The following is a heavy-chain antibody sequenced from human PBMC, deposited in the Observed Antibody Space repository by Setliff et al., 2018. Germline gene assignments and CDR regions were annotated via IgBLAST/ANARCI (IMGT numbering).Heavy chain of an antibody. Sequence: PSETLSLTCTVSGGSISSSSSYWGWIRQPPGKGLEWIGTIYYSGSTYYNPSLKSRVTISVDTSKNHFSLRLSSVTAADTAVYYCARAITSKYYFEYWGQGTLVTVSS. CDR1: GGSISSSSSY. V-gene: IGHV4-39*07. J-gene: IGHJ4*02. CDR3: ARAITSKYYFEY. D-gene: IGHD3-16*01. CDR2: IYYSGST.